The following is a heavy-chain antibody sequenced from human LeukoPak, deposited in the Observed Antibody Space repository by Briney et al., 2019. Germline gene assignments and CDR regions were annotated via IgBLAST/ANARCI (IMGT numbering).Heavy chain of an antibody. D-gene: IGHD6-13*01. Sequence: SETLSLTCTVSGGSISNDYWSWIRQAAGKELEWIGRIYTRRSTNYNPSLKSRVAISVDTSKNQFSLKLSSVTAADTAVYYCARDRERDSSSWFNSPQDVWGKGTTVTVSS. CDR2: IYTRRST. V-gene: IGHV4-4*07. CDR3: ARDRERDSSSWFNSPQDV. CDR1: GGSISNDY. J-gene: IGHJ6*04.